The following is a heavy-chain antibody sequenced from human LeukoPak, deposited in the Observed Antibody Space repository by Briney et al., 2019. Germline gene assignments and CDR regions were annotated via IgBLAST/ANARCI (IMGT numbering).Heavy chain of an antibody. CDR1: GFTFSSYS. V-gene: IGHV3-21*01. CDR3: AAVERYCSSTSCPGHAFDI. CDR2: ISSSSSYI. J-gene: IGHJ3*02. Sequence: GGSLRLSCAASGFTFSSYSMNWVRQAPGKGLEWVSSISSSSSYIYYADSVKGRFTISRDNAKNSLYLQMNSLRAEDTAVYYCAAVERYCSSTSCPGHAFDIWGQGTMVTVSS. D-gene: IGHD2-2*01.